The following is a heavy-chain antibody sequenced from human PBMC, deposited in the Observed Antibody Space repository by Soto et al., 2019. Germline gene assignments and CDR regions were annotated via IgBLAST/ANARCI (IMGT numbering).Heavy chain of an antibody. J-gene: IGHJ4*02. D-gene: IGHD3-10*01. Sequence: QVQLVESGGGVVQPGRSLRLSCAASGFTFSSYGMDWVRQAPGKGLEWVAVISYDGSNKYYADSVKGRFTISRDNSKNTLYLQMNSLRAEDTAVYYCAKGGITMVLGYWGQGTLVTVSS. CDR1: GFTFSSYG. CDR2: ISYDGSNK. CDR3: AKGGITMVLGY. V-gene: IGHV3-30*18.